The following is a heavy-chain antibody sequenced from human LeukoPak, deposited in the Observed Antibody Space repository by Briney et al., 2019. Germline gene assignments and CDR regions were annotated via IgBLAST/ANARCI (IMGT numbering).Heavy chain of an antibody. CDR1: GFPFNAYW. CDR2: IRQDGDTK. D-gene: IGHD6-13*01. CDR3: ARSLPYGTTWYGRSDF. J-gene: IGHJ4*02. V-gene: IGHV3-7*03. Sequence: GGSLRLSCAASGFPFNAYWMTWVRQAPGKGLGWVANIRQDGDTKYYVDSVKGRFTISRDNAMNSLYLQMNSLRAEDTAIYYCARSLPYGTTWYGRSDFWGQGTLVTVSS.